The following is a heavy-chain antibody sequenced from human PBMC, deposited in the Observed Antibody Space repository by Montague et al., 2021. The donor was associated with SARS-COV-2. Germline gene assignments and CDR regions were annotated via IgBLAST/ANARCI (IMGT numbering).Heavy chain of an antibody. V-gene: IGHV4-59*01. CDR1: GGSMNNYY. CDR3: ARVHYYTGYVDS. D-gene: IGHD3-22*01. CDR2: IYYSGST. J-gene: IGHJ4*01. Sequence: SETLSLTCTVSGGSMNNYYWSWIRQSPGKGLEWIGYIYYSGSTDYNPSLNSRVTLSLDTSKNQFSLNLRSVTAADTAFYYCARVHYYTGYVDSWGQELWSASPQ.